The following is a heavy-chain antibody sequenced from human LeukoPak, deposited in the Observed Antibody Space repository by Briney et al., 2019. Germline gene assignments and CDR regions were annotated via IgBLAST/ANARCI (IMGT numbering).Heavy chain of an antibody. D-gene: IGHD2-15*01. CDR3: VRDHVGGSCVDCPLGDAFDT. CDR1: GLTFDEYA. V-gene: IGHV3-9*01. J-gene: IGHJ3*02. Sequence: QSGRSLTLSCAVSGLTFDEYAMHWVRPAPGKGLEWVSGISWRGYIIEYADSLRGRFTVSRDNAKNSLFLQMNSLRAEDSAMYYCVRDHVGGSCVDCPLGDAFDTWGQGTMVTVSS. CDR2: ISWRGYII.